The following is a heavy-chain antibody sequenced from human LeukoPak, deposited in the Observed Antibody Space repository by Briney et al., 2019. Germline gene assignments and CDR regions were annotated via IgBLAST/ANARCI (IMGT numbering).Heavy chain of an antibody. V-gene: IGHV4-34*01. D-gene: IGHD3-9*01. CDR1: GGSFSGYY. Sequence: SETLSLTRAVHGGSFSGYYWSWIRQPPGKGLEWIGEINHSGSTNYNPSLKSRVTISVDTSKNQFSLKLSSVTAADTAVYYCARLNDILTGYYNPTFDYWGQGTLVTVSS. CDR2: INHSGST. J-gene: IGHJ4*02. CDR3: ARLNDILTGYYNPTFDY.